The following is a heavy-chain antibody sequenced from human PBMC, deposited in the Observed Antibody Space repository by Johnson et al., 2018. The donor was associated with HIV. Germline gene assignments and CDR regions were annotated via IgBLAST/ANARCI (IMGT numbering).Heavy chain of an antibody. Sequence: QVQLVESGGGLVKPGKSLRLSCAASGFSFSSYAMHWVRQAPGKGLEWVAVISYDGSNKYYADSVKGRFTISRDNSKNTLYLQMNSLRAEDTAVYYCARENSSGYHDAFDIWGQGTLVTVSS. CDR3: ARENSSGYHDAFDI. CDR1: GFSFSSYA. J-gene: IGHJ3*02. D-gene: IGHD3-22*01. V-gene: IGHV3-30-3*01. CDR2: ISYDGSNK.